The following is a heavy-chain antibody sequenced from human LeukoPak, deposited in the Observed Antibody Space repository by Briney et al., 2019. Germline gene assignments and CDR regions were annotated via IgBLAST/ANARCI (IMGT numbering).Heavy chain of an antibody. CDR3: ARDGDSGSYGGFDY. D-gene: IGHD1-26*01. J-gene: IGHJ4*02. Sequence: SETLSLTCAVSGGSISSGGYSWSWIRQPPGKGLEWIGYIYHSGSTYYNPSLKGRVTISVDRSKNQFSLKLSSVTAADTAVYYCARDGDSGSYGGFDYWGQGTLVTVS. CDR1: GGSISSGGYS. V-gene: IGHV4-30-2*01. CDR2: IYHSGST.